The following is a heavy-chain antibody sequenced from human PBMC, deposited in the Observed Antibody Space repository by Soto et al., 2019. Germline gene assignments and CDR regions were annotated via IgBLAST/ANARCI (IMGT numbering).Heavy chain of an antibody. Sequence: PGGSLRLSCAASGFTFSDHYMDWVRQAPGKGLEWVGRTRNKANSYTTEYAASVKGRFTISRDDSKNSLYLQMNSLKTEDTAVYYCARERKQQGYSSGYYYYGMDVWGQGTTVTVS. CDR2: TRNKANSYTT. V-gene: IGHV3-72*01. CDR3: ARERKQQGYSSGYYYYGMDV. J-gene: IGHJ6*02. D-gene: IGHD6-13*01. CDR1: GFTFSDHY.